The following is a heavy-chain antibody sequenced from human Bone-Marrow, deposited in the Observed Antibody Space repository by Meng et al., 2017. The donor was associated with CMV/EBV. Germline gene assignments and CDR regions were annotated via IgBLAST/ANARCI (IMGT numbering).Heavy chain of an antibody. J-gene: IGHJ5*02. CDR1: GGSFSGYY. CDR2: INHSGST. D-gene: IGHD6-6*01. CDR3: ARARSSSFGQFDP. Sequence: SETLSLTCAVYGGSFSGYYWSWIRQPPGKGLEWIGEINHSGSTNYNPSLKSRVTISVDTSKNQFSLKLSSVTAADTAVYYCARARSSSFGQFDPWGQGTRVTVSS. V-gene: IGHV4-34*01.